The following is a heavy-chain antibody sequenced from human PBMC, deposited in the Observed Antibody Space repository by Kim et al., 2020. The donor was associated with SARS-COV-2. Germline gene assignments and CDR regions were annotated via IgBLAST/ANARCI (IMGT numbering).Heavy chain of an antibody. CDR1: GFTFSSYA. J-gene: IGHJ4*02. CDR2: ISGSGGST. D-gene: IGHD3-3*01. Sequence: GGSLRLSCAASGFTFSSYAMSWVRQAPGKGLEWVSAISGSGGSTYYADSVKGRFTISRDNSKNTLYLQMNSLRAEDTAVYYCAKGWEILEWLYIDYWGQGTLVTVSS. V-gene: IGHV3-23*01. CDR3: AKGWEILEWLYIDY.